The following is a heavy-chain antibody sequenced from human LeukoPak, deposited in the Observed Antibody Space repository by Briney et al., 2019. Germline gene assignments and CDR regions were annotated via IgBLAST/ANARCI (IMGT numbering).Heavy chain of an antibody. V-gene: IGHV4-39*01. CDR2: IYYSGST. Sequence: SETLSLTCTVSGGSISSSSYYWGWIRQPPGKGLEWIGSIYYSGSTYYNPSLKSRVTISVDTSKNQFSLKLSSVTAADTAVYYCARSRRVTGAFDYWGQGTLVTVSS. CDR1: GGSISSSSYY. D-gene: IGHD3-9*01. CDR3: ARSRRVTGAFDY. J-gene: IGHJ4*02.